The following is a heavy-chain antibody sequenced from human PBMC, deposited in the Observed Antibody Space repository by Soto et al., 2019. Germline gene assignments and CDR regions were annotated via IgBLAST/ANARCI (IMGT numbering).Heavy chain of an antibody. V-gene: IGHV3-33*01. CDR2: IWYDGSNK. CDR3: ARGAVVPAASLYYYGMDV. Sequence: LRLSCAASGFTFSSYGTHWVRQAPGKGLEWVAVIWYDGSNKYYADSVKGRFTISRDNSKNTLYLQMNSLRAEDTAVYYCARGAVVPAASLYYYGMDVWGQGTTVTGSS. J-gene: IGHJ6*02. CDR1: GFTFSSYG. D-gene: IGHD2-2*01.